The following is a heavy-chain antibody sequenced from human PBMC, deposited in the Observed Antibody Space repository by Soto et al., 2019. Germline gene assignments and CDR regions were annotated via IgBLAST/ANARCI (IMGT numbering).Heavy chain of an antibody. CDR1: GFTFSSYA. D-gene: IGHD3-22*01. Sequence: GGSLRLSCAASGFTFSSYAMSWVRQAPGKGLEWVSAISGSGGSTYYADSVKGRFTISRDNSKNTLYLQMNSLRAEDTAVYYCAKVLCYYDSSGYYFHYYGMDVWGQGTTVTVSS. J-gene: IGHJ6*02. CDR3: AKVLCYYDSSGYYFHYYGMDV. V-gene: IGHV3-23*01. CDR2: ISGSGGST.